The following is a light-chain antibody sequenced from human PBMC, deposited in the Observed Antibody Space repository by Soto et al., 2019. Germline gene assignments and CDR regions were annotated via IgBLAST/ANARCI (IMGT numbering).Light chain of an antibody. CDR3: TSYSSISTLL. J-gene: IGLJ2*01. CDR2: DVS. CDR1: SSDVGGYNY. V-gene: IGLV2-14*01. Sequence: QSALTQPASVSGSPGQSITISCTGTSSDVGGYNYVSWYQQHPGKAPKPMIYDVSNRPSGVSNRFSGSKSVNTASLTISGLQAEDEADYYCTSYSSISTLLFGGGTKLTVL.